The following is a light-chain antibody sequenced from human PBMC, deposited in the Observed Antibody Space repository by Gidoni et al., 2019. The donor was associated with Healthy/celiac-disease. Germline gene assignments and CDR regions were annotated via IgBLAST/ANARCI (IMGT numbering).Light chain of an antibody. CDR1: SSDVGSYNL. Sequence: QSALTQPASVSGSPGQSLTIPCTGTSSDVGSYNLASWYQHPPAKAPKLMIYEVSKRPSGVSKRFSGSKSGNTASLTISGLQAEDEADYYCCSYAGSSTYVFGTGTKVTVL. CDR2: EVS. J-gene: IGLJ1*01. CDR3: CSYAGSSTYV. V-gene: IGLV2-23*02.